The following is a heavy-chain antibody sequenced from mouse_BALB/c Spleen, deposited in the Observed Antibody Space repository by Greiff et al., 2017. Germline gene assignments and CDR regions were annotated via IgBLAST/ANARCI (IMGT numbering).Heavy chain of an antibody. CDR3: AREANWYYFDY. D-gene: IGHD4-1*01. V-gene: IGHV7-3*02. CDR1: GFTFTDYY. CDR2: IRNKANGYTT. Sequence: EVKLMESGGGLVQPGGSLRLSCATSGFTFTDYYMSWVRQPPGKALEWLGFIRNKANGYTTEYSASVKGRFTISRDNSQSILYLQMNTLRAEDSATYYCAREANWYYFDYWGQGTTLTVSS. J-gene: IGHJ2*01.